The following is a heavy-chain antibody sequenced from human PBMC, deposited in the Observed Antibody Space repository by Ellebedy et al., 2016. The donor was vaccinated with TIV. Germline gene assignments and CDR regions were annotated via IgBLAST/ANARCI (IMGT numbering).Heavy chain of an antibody. CDR2: INPSGGST. CDR3: ARDRGGFCSSTSCYSSYYMDV. D-gene: IGHD2-2*01. J-gene: IGHJ6*03. V-gene: IGHV1-46*01. CDR1: GYTFTSYY. Sequence: ASVKVSCXASGYTFTSYYMHWVRQAPGQGLEWMGIINPSGGSTSYAQKFQGRVTMTRDTSTSTVYMELSSLRSEDTAVYYCARDRGGFCSSTSCYSSYYMDVWGKGTTVTVSS.